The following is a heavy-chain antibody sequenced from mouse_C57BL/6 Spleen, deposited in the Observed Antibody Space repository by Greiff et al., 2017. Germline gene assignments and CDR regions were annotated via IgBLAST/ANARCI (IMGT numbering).Heavy chain of an antibody. CDR3: AREVFYAMDD. V-gene: IGHV1-59*01. J-gene: IGHJ4*01. D-gene: IGHD2-10*02. CDR1: GYTFTSYW. Sequence: QVQLQQPGAELVRPGTSVKLSCKASGYTFTSYWMHWVKQRPGQGLEWIGVIDPSASYTNYNQKFKGKATWTVDTSSSTAYMQLSSLTSEDSAVYYCAREVFYAMDDWGQGTSVTVSS. CDR2: IDPSASYT.